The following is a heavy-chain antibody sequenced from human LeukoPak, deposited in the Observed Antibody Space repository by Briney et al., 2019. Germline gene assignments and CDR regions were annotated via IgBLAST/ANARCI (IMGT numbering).Heavy chain of an antibody. CDR2: TYYRSKWYN. V-gene: IGHV6-1*01. J-gene: IGHJ4*02. Sequence: SQTLSLTCAISGDSVSSNSAAWNWIRQSPSRGLEWLGRTYYRSKWYNDYAVSVKSRITINPDTSKNQSSLQLNSVTPEDTAVYYCARDGLDDYGAEAPFDYWGQGTLVTVSS. CDR3: ARDGLDDYGAEAPFDY. CDR1: GDSVSSNSAA. D-gene: IGHD4-17*01.